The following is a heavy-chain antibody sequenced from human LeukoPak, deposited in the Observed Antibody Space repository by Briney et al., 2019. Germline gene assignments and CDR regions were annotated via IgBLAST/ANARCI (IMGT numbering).Heavy chain of an antibody. J-gene: IGHJ5*02. CDR3: ARDKDPAAVGNWFDP. V-gene: IGHV4-59*11. D-gene: IGHD6-13*01. CDR1: GGSISSHY. Sequence: PSETLSLTCTVSGGSISSHYWSWIRQPPGKRLKWIGYIYYSGSTNYNPSLKSRVTISVDTSKNQFSLKLSSVTAADTAVYYCARDKDPAAVGNWFDPWGQGTLVTVSS. CDR2: IYYSGST.